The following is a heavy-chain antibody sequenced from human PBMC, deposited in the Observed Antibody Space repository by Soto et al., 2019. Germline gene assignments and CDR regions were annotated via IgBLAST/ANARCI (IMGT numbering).Heavy chain of an antibody. J-gene: IGHJ5*02. CDR3: ERERTDRARLDP. Sequence: PSETLSLTCTVSGGSISSGDYYWSWIRQPPGKGLEWIGYIYYSGSTHYNPSLKSRVTISVDTSKNQFSLKLSSVTAADTAVYYGERERTDRARLDPWRQLNLVTVSS. V-gene: IGHV4-30-4*01. D-gene: IGHD1-1*01. CDR2: IYYSGST. CDR1: GGSISSGDYY.